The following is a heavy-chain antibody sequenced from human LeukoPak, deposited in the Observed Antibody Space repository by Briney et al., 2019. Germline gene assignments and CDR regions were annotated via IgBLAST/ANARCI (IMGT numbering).Heavy chain of an antibody. CDR3: ARDRRRGFGELLSRRTNGYFDL. CDR1: GGSISSHY. J-gene: IGHJ2*01. V-gene: IGHV4-59*11. CDR2: IYYSGST. Sequence: SETLSLTCTVSGGSISSHYWSWIRQPPGKGLEWIGYIYYSGSTNYDPSLKSRVTISVDTSKNQFSLKLSSVTAADTAVYYCARDRRRGFGELLSRRTNGYFDLWGRGPLVTVSS. D-gene: IGHD3-10*01.